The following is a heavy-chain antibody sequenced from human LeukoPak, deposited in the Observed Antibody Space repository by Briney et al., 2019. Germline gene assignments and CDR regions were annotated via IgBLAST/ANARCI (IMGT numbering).Heavy chain of an antibody. CDR3: ARLKLLGYCSGGSCGGMDV. CDR2: INPNSGGT. Sequence: GASVKVSCKASGYTFTCYSMHWVRQAPGQGLEWMGWINPNSGGTNYAQKFQGRVTMTRDTSISTAYMELSRLRSDDTAVYYCARLKLLGYCSGGSCGGMDVWGKGTTVTVSS. D-gene: IGHD2-15*01. J-gene: IGHJ6*03. V-gene: IGHV1-2*02. CDR1: GYTFTCYS.